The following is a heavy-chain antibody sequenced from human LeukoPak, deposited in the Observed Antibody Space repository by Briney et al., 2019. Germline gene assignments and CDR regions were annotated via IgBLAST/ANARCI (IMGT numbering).Heavy chain of an antibody. CDR1: GGSFSGYY. J-gene: IGHJ3*02. Sequence: SETLSLTCAVYGGSFSGYYWSWIRQPPGKGLEWIGEINHSGSTYCNPSLKSRVTISEDTSKNQFSLKLKSVTAADTAVYYCARVTLAFDIWGQGTMVTVSS. CDR2: INHSGST. CDR3: ARVTLAFDI. V-gene: IGHV4-34*01.